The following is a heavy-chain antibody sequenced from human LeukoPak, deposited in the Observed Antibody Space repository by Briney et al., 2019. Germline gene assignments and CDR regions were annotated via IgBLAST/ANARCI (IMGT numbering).Heavy chain of an antibody. V-gene: IGHV4-39*01. CDR1: GGSISSSSAY. J-gene: IGHJ4*02. Sequence: SETLSLTCTVTGGSISSSSAYWGWIRQPTGKGLEWIGSIYYSKNTYYNPSLKSRVTISADTSKNQFSLTLGSVSATDTAVYYCVSPRGFSYGYFDYRGQGTLVTVSS. CDR2: IYYSKNT. CDR3: VSPRGFSYGYFDY. D-gene: IGHD5-18*01.